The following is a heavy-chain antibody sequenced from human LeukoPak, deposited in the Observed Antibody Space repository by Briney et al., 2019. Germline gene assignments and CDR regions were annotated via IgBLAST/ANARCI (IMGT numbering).Heavy chain of an antibody. CDR3: ARSTQFDY. J-gene: IGHJ4*02. Sequence: SETLSLTCTVSGDPISSFYWSWIRQPPGKGLEWIGCVYYSGSTNYNPSLKSRVTISLDTSKNQFSLRLSSVTAADTAVYYCARSTQFDYWGQGTLVTVSS. CDR1: GDPISSFY. V-gene: IGHV4-59*01. CDR2: VYYSGST. D-gene: IGHD5/OR15-5a*01.